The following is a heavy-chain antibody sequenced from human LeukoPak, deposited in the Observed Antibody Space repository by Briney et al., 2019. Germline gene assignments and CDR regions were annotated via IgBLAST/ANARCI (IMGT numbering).Heavy chain of an antibody. J-gene: IGHJ5*02. D-gene: IGHD3-10*01. CDR1: GGSITSYY. Sequence: SETLSLTCSVSGGSITSYYWSWIRQPPGKGLEWIGYIYYSGSTNYNPSHKSRVTISVDTSKNQFSLKLSSVTAADTAVYYCARGREPYGSGPNWFDPWGQGTLVTVSS. CDR2: IYYSGST. CDR3: ARGREPYGSGPNWFDP. V-gene: IGHV4-59*01.